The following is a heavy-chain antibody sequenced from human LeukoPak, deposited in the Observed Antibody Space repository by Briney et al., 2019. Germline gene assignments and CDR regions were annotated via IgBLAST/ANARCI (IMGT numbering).Heavy chain of an antibody. CDR3: ARGPGRVAVPATGSFDL. CDR1: GFTFTSYW. D-gene: IGHD3-9*01. CDR2: IKHDGSET. Sequence: GGSLRPSCEASGFTFTSYWMSWVRQAPGKGLEWVANIKHDGSETYYVDSVKGRFTISRDDAKKSLYLQMNSLRADDTALYYCARGPGRVAVPATGSFDLWGQGTMVTVS. J-gene: IGHJ3*01. V-gene: IGHV3-7*03.